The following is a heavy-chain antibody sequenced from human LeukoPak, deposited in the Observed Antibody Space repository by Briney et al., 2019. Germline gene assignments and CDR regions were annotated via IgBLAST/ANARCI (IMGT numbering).Heavy chain of an antibody. V-gene: IGHV3-53*01. D-gene: IGHD3-22*01. CDR1: GFTVSSNY. J-gene: IGHJ3*02. CDR2: IYSGGST. CDR3: AKGRIVVITPDAFDI. Sequence: GGSLRLSCAASGFTVSSNYMSWVRQAPGKGLEWVSVIYSGGSTYYADSVKGRFTISRDNSKNTLYLQMNSLRAEDTAVYYCAKGRIVVITPDAFDIWGQGTMVTVSS.